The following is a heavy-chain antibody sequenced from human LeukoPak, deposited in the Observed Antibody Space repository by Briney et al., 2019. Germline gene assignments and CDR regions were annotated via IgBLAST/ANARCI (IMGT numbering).Heavy chain of an antibody. CDR1: GGTFSSYA. D-gene: IGHD2-2*01. V-gene: IGHV1-69*06. CDR2: IIPIFGTA. J-gene: IGHJ3*02. CDR3: ARWRCSSTSCFGHDAFDI. Sequence: SVKVSCKASGGTFSSYAISWVRQAPGQGLEWMGGIIPIFGTANYAQKFQGRVTITADKSTSTAYMELSSLRSEDTAVYYCARWRCSSTSCFGHDAFDIWGQGTMVTVSS.